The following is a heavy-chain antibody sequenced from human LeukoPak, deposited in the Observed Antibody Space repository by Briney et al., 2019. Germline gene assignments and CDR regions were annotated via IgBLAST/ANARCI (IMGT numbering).Heavy chain of an antibody. Sequence: ASGTLSLTCTVSGSSISSSSYYWGWIRQPPGKGLEWIGSIYYSGSTYYNPSLKSRVTISVDTSKNQFSLKLSSVTAADTAVYYCARRWDVVVDYWGQGTLVTVSS. J-gene: IGHJ4*02. CDR2: IYYSGST. CDR3: ARRWDVVVDY. D-gene: IGHD1-26*01. CDR1: GSSISSSSYY. V-gene: IGHV4-39*01.